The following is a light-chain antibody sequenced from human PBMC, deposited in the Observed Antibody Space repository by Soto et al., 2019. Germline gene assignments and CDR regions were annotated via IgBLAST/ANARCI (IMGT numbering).Light chain of an antibody. CDR2: DAS. CDR1: QSVSSSN. CDR3: QQYGSSPIT. V-gene: IGKV3-20*01. Sequence: EIVLTQSPDTLSLSPGERATLSCRPSQSVSSSNLAWYQQKPGQAPRLLIYDASSRASGISDRFSGSGSGTNFTLTISRLEPEDFGVYYCQQYGSSPITFGQGKRLEI. J-gene: IGKJ5*01.